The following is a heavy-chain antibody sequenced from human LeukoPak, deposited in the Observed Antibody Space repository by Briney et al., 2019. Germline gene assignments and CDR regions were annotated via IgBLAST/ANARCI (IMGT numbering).Heavy chain of an antibody. D-gene: IGHD2-15*01. V-gene: IGHV1-18*04. CDR3: ARDLLGYCSGGSCYAGWFDP. CDR1: GYTFTSYG. Sequence: GASVKVSCKASGYTFTSYGISWVRQAPGQGLEWMGWISAYNGNTNYAQKLQGRVTMTTETSTSTAYRELRSLRSDDTAVYYCARDLLGYCSGGSCYAGWFDPWGQGTLVTVSS. CDR2: ISAYNGNT. J-gene: IGHJ5*02.